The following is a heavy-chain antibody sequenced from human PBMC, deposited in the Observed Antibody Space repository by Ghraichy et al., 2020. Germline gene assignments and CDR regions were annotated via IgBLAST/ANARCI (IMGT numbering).Heavy chain of an antibody. Sequence: GGSLRLSCAASGFTFSSYSMNWVRQAPGKGLEWVSYISSTTSNIIYADSVKGRFTISRDNARNALYLQMNSLRAEDTAVYYCARDPPWESNSYDSSGMLDHWGQGTLVTVSS. V-gene: IGHV3-48*01. J-gene: IGHJ4*02. D-gene: IGHD3-22*01. CDR2: ISSTTSNI. CDR3: ARDPPWESNSYDSSGMLDH. CDR1: GFTFSSYS.